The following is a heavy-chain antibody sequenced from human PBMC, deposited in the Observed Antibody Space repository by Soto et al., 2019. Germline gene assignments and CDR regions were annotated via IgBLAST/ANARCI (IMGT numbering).Heavy chain of an antibody. CDR3: ARGGQQLVLAYYYYGMDV. V-gene: IGHV1-18*01. J-gene: IGHJ6*02. D-gene: IGHD6-13*01. CDR2: ISAYNGNT. CDR1: GYTFTSYG. Sequence: GASVKVSCKASGYTFTSYGISWVRQAPGQGLEWMGWISAYNGNTNYAQKLQGRVTMTTDTSTSAAYVELRSLRSDDTAVYYCARGGQQLVLAYYYYGMDVWGQGTTVTVSS.